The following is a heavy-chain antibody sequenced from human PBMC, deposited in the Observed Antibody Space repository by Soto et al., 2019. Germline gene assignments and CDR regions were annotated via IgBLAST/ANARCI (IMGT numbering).Heavy chain of an antibody. Sequence: QVQLVESGGGVVQPGRSLRLSCAASGFTFSSYAMHWVRQAPGKGLEWVAVISYDGSNKYYADSVKGRFTISRDNSKNTLYLQMNSLRAEDTAVYYCARDGPTESASDSSGWYITNMMYYYYYYGMDVWGQGTTVTVSS. J-gene: IGHJ6*02. CDR3: ARDGPTESASDSSGWYITNMMYYYYYYGMDV. CDR2: ISYDGSNK. CDR1: GFTFSSYA. D-gene: IGHD6-19*01. V-gene: IGHV3-30-3*01.